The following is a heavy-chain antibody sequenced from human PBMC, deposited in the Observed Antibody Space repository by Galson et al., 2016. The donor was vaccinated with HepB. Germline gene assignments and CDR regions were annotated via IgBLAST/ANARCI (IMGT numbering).Heavy chain of an antibody. CDR2: ISGYGGNP. CDR3: ARVTNDYVWGNNRLYNWLEP. Sequence: SVKVSCKASGYTFMSYGISWVRQAPGQGLEWMGWISGYGGNPKYAQKLQGRVTLTTDTSTSTAYMELRSLRSDDTAVYCCARVTNDYVWGNNRLYNWLEPWGQGTLVTVSS. CDR1: GYTFMSYG. D-gene: IGHD3-16*02. J-gene: IGHJ5*02. V-gene: IGHV1-18*01.